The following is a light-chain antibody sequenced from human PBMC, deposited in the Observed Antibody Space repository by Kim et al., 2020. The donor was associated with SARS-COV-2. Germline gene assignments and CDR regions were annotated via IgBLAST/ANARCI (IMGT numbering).Light chain of an antibody. CDR3: QQYAGLPT. Sequence: LAPGESAALSCRATQSGSSSYLAWYQQKPGQAPRLLIYGASSRATDIPDRFSGSGSGTDFTLTISRLEPEDFAVYYCQQYAGLPTFGGGTKVDIK. CDR1: QSGSSSY. V-gene: IGKV3-20*01. CDR2: GAS. J-gene: IGKJ4*01.